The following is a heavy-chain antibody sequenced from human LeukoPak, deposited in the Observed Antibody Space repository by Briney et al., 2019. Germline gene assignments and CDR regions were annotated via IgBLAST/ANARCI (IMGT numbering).Heavy chain of an antibody. CDR1: GFTFSIYA. Sequence: GGSPRLSCAASGFTFSIYAMSWVRQAPGKGLEWVSAISASGGTTYYADSVKGRFTISRDNSKNTLYLQTSSLRAEDTAVYYCAKEPREYCSRTSCPNWIDAWGQGTLVTVSS. CDR2: ISASGGTT. V-gene: IGHV3-23*01. J-gene: IGHJ5*02. CDR3: AKEPREYCSRTSCPNWIDA. D-gene: IGHD2-2*01.